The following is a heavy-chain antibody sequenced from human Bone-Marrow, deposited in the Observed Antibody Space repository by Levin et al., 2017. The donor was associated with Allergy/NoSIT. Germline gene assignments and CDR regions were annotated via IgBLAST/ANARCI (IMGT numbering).Heavy chain of an antibody. CDR1: GGSFSNNA. CDR3: ARGRRGSSGWYAYHDF. D-gene: IGHD6-19*01. V-gene: IGHV1-69*06. CDR2: IIPMSVTP. J-gene: IGHJ4*02. Sequence: SVKVSCKASGGSFSNNALSWVRQAPGQGLEWMGGIIPMSVTPNYARKFEDRVTISADTSTTTVYMVLSSLRSEDTAVYYRARGRRGSSGWYAYHDFWGQGTLVTVSS.